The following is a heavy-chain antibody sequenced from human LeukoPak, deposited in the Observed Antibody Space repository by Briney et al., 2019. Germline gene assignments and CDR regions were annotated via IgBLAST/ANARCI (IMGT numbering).Heavy chain of an antibody. CDR1: GGTFSSYA. V-gene: IGHV1-69*04. CDR3: AREPSGIQPWLWVVYFDY. Sequence: GASVKVSCKASGGTFSSYAISWVRQAPGQGLEWMGRIIPILGIANYAQKFQGRVTITADKSTSTAYMELSSLRSEDTAVYYCAREPSGIQPWLWVVYFDYWGQGTLVTVSS. CDR2: IIPILGIA. J-gene: IGHJ4*02. D-gene: IGHD5-18*01.